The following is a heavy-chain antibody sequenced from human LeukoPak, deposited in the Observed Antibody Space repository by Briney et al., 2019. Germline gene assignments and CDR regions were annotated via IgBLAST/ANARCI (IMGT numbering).Heavy chain of an antibody. CDR3: SRYYGITSAAFDY. D-gene: IGHD3-10*01. J-gene: IGHJ4*02. Sequence: GGSLRLSCAASGFTFSTYAMHWLRQAPGKGLEWVAVISYDGSNKYYADSVKGRFTISRDNSKNTLYLQMNSLRAEDTAVYYCSRYYGITSAAFDYWGQGTLVTVSS. V-gene: IGHV3-30*04. CDR2: ISYDGSNK. CDR1: GFTFSTYA.